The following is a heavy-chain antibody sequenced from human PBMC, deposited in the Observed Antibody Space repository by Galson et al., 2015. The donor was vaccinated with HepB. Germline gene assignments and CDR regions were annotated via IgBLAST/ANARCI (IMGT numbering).Heavy chain of an antibody. CDR2: ISTYNGDT. J-gene: IGHJ4*02. CDR1: GYTFSNYG. V-gene: IGHV1-18*01. CDR3: AKEGEWFGESQGPTVGDY. D-gene: IGHD3-10*01. Sequence: SVKVSCKASGYTFSNYGIMWLRQAPGQGLEWMGWISTYNGDTNYAEDFQGRVTMTKDTSTSTAYMEVTNLRSDDTAVYYCAKEGEWFGESQGPTVGDYWGQGTLVTVSS.